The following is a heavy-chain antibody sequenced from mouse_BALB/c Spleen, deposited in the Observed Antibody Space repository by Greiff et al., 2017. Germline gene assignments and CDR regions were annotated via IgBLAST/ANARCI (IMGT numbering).Heavy chain of an antibody. V-gene: IGHV1S56*01. Sequence: QVQLQQSGPELVKPGASVKMSCKASGYTFTSYYIHWVKQRPGQGLEWIGWIYPGDGSTKYNEKFKGKTTLTADKSSSTAYMLLSSLTSEDSAVYFCASVDGNYAMDYWGQGTSVTVSS. D-gene: IGHD2-1*01. CDR3: ASVDGNYAMDY. CDR1: GYTFTSYY. CDR2: IYPGDGST. J-gene: IGHJ4*01.